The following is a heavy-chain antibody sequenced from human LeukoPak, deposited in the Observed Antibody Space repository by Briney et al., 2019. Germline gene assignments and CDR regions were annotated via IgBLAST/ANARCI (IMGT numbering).Heavy chain of an antibody. CDR1: GFTVSSNY. CDR2: IYSGGST. CDR3: ARLLPLVMGDYCMDV. J-gene: IGHJ6*03. Sequence: GGSLRLSCAASGFTVSSNYMSWVRQAPGKGLEWVSVIYSGGSTYYADSVKGRFTISRDNSKNTLYLQMNSLRAEDTAVYYCARLLPLVMGDYCMDVWGKGTTVTVSS. V-gene: IGHV3-66*01. D-gene: IGHD2-21*01.